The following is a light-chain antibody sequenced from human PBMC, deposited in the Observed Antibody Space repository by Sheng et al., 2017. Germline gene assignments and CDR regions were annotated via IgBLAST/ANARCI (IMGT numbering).Light chain of an antibody. CDR3: QQYNTYPLT. CDR2: GAT. Sequence: IQLTQSPSSLSASVGDRVTITCRASQDISSYLAWYQQKPGKAPKVLIYGATSLQHGVPSRFSGSGSGTDFTLTISSLQPEDFATYYCQQYNTYPLTFGGGTKVEIK. V-gene: IGKV1-9*01. CDR1: QDISSY. J-gene: IGKJ4*01.